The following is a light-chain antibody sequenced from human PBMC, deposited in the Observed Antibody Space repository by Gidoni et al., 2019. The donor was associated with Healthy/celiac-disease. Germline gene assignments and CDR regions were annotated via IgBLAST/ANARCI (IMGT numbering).Light chain of an antibody. CDR1: QSVSSN. J-gene: IGKJ3*01. CDR3: QQYNNWPF. Sequence: ELMMTQSPATLSVSPGERATLSCRASQSVSSNLAWYQQKPGQAPRLLIYGASTRATGIPARFSGSGSGTEFTLTISSLQSEDFAVYYCQQYNNWPFFGPGTKVDIK. V-gene: IGKV3-15*01. CDR2: GAS.